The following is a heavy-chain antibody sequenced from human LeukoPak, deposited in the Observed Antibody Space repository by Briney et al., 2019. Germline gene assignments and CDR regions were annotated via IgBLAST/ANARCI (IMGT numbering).Heavy chain of an antibody. CDR3: ARVQYLRMGNAFDI. J-gene: IGHJ3*02. D-gene: IGHD1-26*01. CDR1: GGSISSYY. Sequence: SETLSLTCTVSGGSISSYYWSWIRQPAGKGLEWIGRIYTSGSTNYNPSLKSRVTISVDTSKNQFSLKLSSVTAADTAVYYCARVQYLRMGNAFDIRGQGTMVTVSS. CDR2: IYTSGST. V-gene: IGHV4-4*07.